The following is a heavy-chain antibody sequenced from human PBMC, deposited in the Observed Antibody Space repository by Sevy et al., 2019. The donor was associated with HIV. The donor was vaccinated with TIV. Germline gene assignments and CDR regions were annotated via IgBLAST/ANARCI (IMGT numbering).Heavy chain of an antibody. V-gene: IGHV3-30*18. Sequence: GGSLRLSCVASGLPFSRLGMHWVRQAPGRGLEWVAIISNDGSDKEYADSVKGRFTISRDNSKEMLFLQMNSLRFEDTAVYYCANSRGKYDGSSWLYYHYAVDVWGQGTTVTVSS. CDR2: ISNDGSDK. CDR3: ANSRGKYDGSSWLYYHYAVDV. J-gene: IGHJ6*02. CDR1: GLPFSRLG. D-gene: IGHD6-13*01.